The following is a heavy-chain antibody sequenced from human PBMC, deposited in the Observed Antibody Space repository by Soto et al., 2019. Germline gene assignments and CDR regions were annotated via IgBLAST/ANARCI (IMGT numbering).Heavy chain of an antibody. V-gene: IGHV3-74*01. CDR1: GFTFSGYW. CDR3: TRANNYGMDV. Sequence: AGGSLRLSCAASGFTFSGYWMHWVRQPPGKGLVWVSRISIDGSNTIYADSVKGRFTISRDNARNTLYLQMNSLRAEDTAVYYCTRANNYGMDVWGQGTTVTVSS. J-gene: IGHJ6*02. CDR2: ISIDGSNT.